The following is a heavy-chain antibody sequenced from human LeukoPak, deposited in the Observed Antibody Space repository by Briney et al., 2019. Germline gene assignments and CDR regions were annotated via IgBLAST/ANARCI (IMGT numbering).Heavy chain of an antibody. J-gene: IGHJ4*02. CDR1: GFTFSSYA. Sequence: PGGSLRLSCAASGFTFSSYAMNWVRQAPGKGLEWVSVIYSGGSTYYADSVKGRFTISRDNSKNTLYLQMNSLRAEDTAVYCCARETDYYDSSGLDYWGQGTLVTVSS. CDR3: ARETDYYDSSGLDY. D-gene: IGHD3-22*01. V-gene: IGHV3-53*01. CDR2: IYSGGST.